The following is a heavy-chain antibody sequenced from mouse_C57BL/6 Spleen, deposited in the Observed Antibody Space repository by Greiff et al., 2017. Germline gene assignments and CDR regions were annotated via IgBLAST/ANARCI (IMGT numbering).Heavy chain of an antibody. CDR1: GYTFTDYY. J-gene: IGHJ3*01. V-gene: IGHV1-19*01. CDR3: ARLYYDYDEAWFAY. Sequence: VQLKESGPVLVKPGASVKMSCKASGYTFTDYYMNWVKQSHGKSLEWIGVINPYNGGTSYNQKFKGKATLTVDKSSSTAYMELNSLTSEDSAVYYCARLYYDYDEAWFAYWGQGTLVTVSA. CDR2: INPYNGGT. D-gene: IGHD2-4*01.